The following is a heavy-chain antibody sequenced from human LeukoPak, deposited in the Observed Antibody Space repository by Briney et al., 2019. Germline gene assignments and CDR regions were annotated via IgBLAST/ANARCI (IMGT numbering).Heavy chain of an antibody. CDR1: GFTFSTYA. J-gene: IGHJ4*02. Sequence: GSLRLSCIASGFTFSTYAMSWVRQAPGKGLEWVSGISGSGENTHYVDSVKGRFAISRDNSKNTLYLQLNSLRAEDTAVYYCAEGHIDSSWLYFDYWGQGTLITVSP. CDR2: ISGSGENT. D-gene: IGHD6-13*01. V-gene: IGHV3-23*01. CDR3: AEGHIDSSWLYFDY.